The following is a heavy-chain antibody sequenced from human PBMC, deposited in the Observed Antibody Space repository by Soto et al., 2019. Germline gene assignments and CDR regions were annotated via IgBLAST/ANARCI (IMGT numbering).Heavy chain of an antibody. J-gene: IGHJ5*02. CDR1: GFTFSSYA. V-gene: IGHV3-23*01. CDR2: ISGSGGST. CDR3: AIWQSSRQPYLRFKPQDANWFDP. D-gene: IGHD6-13*01. Sequence: GGSLRLSCAASGFTFSSYAMGWVRQAPGKGLEWVSGISGSGGSTYYADSVKGRFTISRDNSKNTLYLQMNSLRAEDTAVYYCAIWQSSRQPYLRFKPQDANWFDPWGQGPLVTVSS.